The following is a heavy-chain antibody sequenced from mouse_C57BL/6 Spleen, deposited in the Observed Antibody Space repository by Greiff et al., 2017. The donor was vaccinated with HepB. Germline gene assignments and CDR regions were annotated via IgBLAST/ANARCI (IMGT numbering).Heavy chain of an antibody. V-gene: IGHV1-19*01. CDR3: ARRDDYVPFAY. CDR1: GYTFTDYY. D-gene: IGHD2-4*01. Sequence: EVQRVESGPVLVKPGASVKMSCKASGYTFTDYYMNWVKQSHGKSLEWIGVINPYNGGTSYNQKFKGKATLTVDKSSSTAYMELNSLTSEDSAVYYCARRDDYVPFAYWGQGTLVTVSA. CDR2: INPYNGGT. J-gene: IGHJ3*01.